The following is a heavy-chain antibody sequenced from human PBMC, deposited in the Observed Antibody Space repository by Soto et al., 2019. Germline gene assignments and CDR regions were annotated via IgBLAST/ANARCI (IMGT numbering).Heavy chain of an antibody. J-gene: IGHJ4*02. CDR3: ARHVTPYGDYDLAYFDY. Sequence: SETLSLTSPVSGGYISSYCWSWIRQPPGKGLEWIGYIYYSGSTNYNPSLKSRVTISVDTSKNQFSLKLSSVTAADTAVYYCARHVTPYGDYDLAYFDYWGQGTLVTVSS. CDR2: IYYSGST. V-gene: IGHV4-59*08. D-gene: IGHD4-17*01. CDR1: GGYISSYC.